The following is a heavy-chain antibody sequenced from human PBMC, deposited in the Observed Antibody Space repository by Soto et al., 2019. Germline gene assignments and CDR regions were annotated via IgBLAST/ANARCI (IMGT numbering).Heavy chain of an antibody. J-gene: IGHJ4*02. CDR1: GFTFSSYA. CDR2: ISYDGSNK. Sequence: QVQLVESGGGVVQPGRSLRLSCAASGFTFSSYAMHWVRQAPGKGLEWVAGISYDGSNKYYADSVKGRFTISRDNSKNTLYLQMNSLRAEDTAVYYCARECKDSYGPFDYWGQGTLVTVSS. CDR3: ARECKDSYGPFDY. D-gene: IGHD5-18*01. V-gene: IGHV3-30-3*01.